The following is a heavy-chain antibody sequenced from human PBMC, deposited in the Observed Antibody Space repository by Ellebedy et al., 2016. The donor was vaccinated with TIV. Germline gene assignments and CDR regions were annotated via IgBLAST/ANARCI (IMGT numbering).Heavy chain of an antibody. D-gene: IGHD1-26*01. CDR3: AKPVFGGSSGGVDH. CDR1: GFTFSGYD. V-gene: IGHV3-30*18. J-gene: IGHJ4*02. CDR2: ISRDGGTK. Sequence: GESLKISCAASGFTFSGYDMHWVRQTPGQGLEWVAVISRDGGTKFYLDSVKGRFTISRDNSKNTLDLQMNSLRVDDTVVYYCAKPVFGGSSGGVDHWGQGILVTVSS.